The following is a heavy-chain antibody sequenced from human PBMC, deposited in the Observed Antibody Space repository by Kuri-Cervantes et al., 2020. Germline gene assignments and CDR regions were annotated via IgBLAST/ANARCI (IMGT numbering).Heavy chain of an antibody. CDR2: IIPIFGTA. CDR1: GYAFISYG. Sequence: SVKVSCKPSGYAFISYGIAWVRQAPGQGLEWMGWIIPIFGTANYAQKFQGRVTITADKSTSTAYMELSSLRSEDTAVYYCARGGGHSNYNWFDPWGQGTLVTVSS. CDR3: ARGGGHSNYNWFDP. J-gene: IGHJ5*02. D-gene: IGHD4-11*01. V-gene: IGHV1-69*06.